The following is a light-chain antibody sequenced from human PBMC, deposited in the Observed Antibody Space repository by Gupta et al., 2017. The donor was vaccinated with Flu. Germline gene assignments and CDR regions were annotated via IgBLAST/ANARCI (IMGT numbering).Light chain of an antibody. V-gene: IGKV1-39*01. CDR1: QRIGNN. CDR2: AVF. CDR3: QQCEETDFT. Sequence: DIQMTQSPSYLSAAVGDRVTITCRASQRIGNNLNWYQQKPGKAPKLLIYAVFSLQSGVPSRFSGSGSGTDFTLTIRRLQPEDFATYYCQQCEETDFTFGGGTKVEI. J-gene: IGKJ4*01.